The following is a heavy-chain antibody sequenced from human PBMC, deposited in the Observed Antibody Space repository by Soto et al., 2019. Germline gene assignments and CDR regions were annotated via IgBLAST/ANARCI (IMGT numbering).Heavy chain of an antibody. CDR3: ARGLTTATTPYDY. Sequence: PSGTLSLTCTVSGGAMSSYYWTWVRQPPGKALEWIGYIYYSGTTHYNPSLKSRVTISVDTSKNQFSLKLSSVTAADTAVYYCARGLTTATTPYDYWGQGTLVTVSS. J-gene: IGHJ4*02. CDR2: IYYSGTT. V-gene: IGHV4-59*01. D-gene: IGHD1-7*01. CDR1: GGAMSSYY.